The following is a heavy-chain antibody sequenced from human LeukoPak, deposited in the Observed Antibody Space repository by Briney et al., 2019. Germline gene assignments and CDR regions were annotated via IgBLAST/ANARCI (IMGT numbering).Heavy chain of an antibody. J-gene: IGHJ4*02. CDR2: MNPNSGNT. Sequence: ASVKVSCKASGYTFTSYDINWVRQATGQGLEWMGWMNPNSGNTGYAQKFQGRVTMTRNTSISTAYMELSSLRSEDTAVYYWARKGGQLRRSYFDYWGQGTLVTVSS. V-gene: IGHV1-8*01. CDR3: ARKGGQLRRSYFDY. CDR1: GYTFTSYD. D-gene: IGHD2-2*01.